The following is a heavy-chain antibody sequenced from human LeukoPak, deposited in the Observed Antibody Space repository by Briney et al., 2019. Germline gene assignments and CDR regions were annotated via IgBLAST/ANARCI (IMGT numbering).Heavy chain of an antibody. J-gene: IGHJ4*02. D-gene: IGHD1-26*01. V-gene: IGHV4-59*01. Sequence: SETLSLTCTVSGGSISSYYWSWIRQPPGKGLEWIGYIYYSGSTNYNPSLKSRVTISVDTSKNQFSLKLSPVTAADTAVYYCARYSGSYYFDYWGQGTLVTVSS. CDR3: ARYSGSYYFDY. CDR1: GGSISSYY. CDR2: IYYSGST.